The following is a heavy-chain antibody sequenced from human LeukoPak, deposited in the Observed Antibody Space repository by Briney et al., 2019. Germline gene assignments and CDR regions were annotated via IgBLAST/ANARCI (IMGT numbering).Heavy chain of an antibody. CDR2: IVPILDVA. CDR1: GGPFSSYP. Sequence: ASVRVSCEASGGPFSSYPISWVRQAPGQGLEWMGRIVPILDVANYAQKFKDRVTLTADKSTTTAYMELSSLTSEDTAVYFCAREFREVNWNDGTHFDYWGQGTLVTVSS. D-gene: IGHD1-1*01. J-gene: IGHJ4*02. CDR3: AREFREVNWNDGTHFDY. V-gene: IGHV1-69*04.